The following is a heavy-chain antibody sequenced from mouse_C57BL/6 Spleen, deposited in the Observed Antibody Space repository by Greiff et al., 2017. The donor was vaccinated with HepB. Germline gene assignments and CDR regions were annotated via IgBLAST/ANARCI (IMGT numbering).Heavy chain of an antibody. D-gene: IGHD1-1*01. J-gene: IGHJ1*03. CDR1: GFTFSDYG. V-gene: IGHV5-17*01. CDR3: ARPLYYYGSSYDWYFDV. Sequence: VQLKQSGGGLVKPGGSLKLSCAASGFTFSDYGMHWVRQAPEKGLEWVAYISSGSSTIYYADTVKGRFTISRDNAKNTLFLQMTSLRSEDTAMYYCARPLYYYGSSYDWYFDVWGTGTTVTVSS. CDR2: ISSGSSTI.